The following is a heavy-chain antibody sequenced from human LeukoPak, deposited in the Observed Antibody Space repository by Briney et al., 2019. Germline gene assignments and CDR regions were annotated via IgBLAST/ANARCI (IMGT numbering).Heavy chain of an antibody. CDR2: TRDKAKSYTK. D-gene: IGHD2-21*01. Sequence: GGSLRLSCAASGFTFSDHYMNWVRQAPGKGLEWVGRTRDKAKSYTKEYAASVKGRFTVTRDDSKNSLSLQMNNVKTEDTAVYYCARDTHVAMDVWGKGTTVTVSS. J-gene: IGHJ6*04. V-gene: IGHV3-72*01. CDR1: GFTFSDHY. CDR3: ARDTHVAMDV.